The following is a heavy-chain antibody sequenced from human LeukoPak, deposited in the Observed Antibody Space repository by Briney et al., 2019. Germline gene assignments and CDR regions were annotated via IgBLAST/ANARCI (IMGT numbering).Heavy chain of an antibody. D-gene: IGHD3-10*02. CDR1: GFTFTSYD. Sequence: PGGSLRLSCVASGFTFTSYDFNWVRQAPGKGLEWVSDISNGGGSISYADSVKGRFTISRDNAKNSVFLQMNTLRAEDTAVYYCARDSYMFGSDYWGQGTLVTVSS. CDR2: ISNGGGSI. V-gene: IGHV3-48*03. CDR3: ARDSYMFGSDY. J-gene: IGHJ4*02.